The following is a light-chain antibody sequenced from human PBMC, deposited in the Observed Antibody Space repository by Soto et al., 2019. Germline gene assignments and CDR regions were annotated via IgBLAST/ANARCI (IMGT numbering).Light chain of an antibody. J-gene: IGLJ3*02. CDR2: GNR. Sequence: QSVLTQPPSVSGAPGQRVTISCTGNNSNPGAGYDVHWYQQLPGAVPKLVIFGNRNRPSGVPERFSGSKSGTSASLAITGLQAEDEADYYCQAYDYSLTAFVFGGGTKLTVL. V-gene: IGLV1-40*01. CDR1: NSNPGAGYD. CDR3: QAYDYSLTAFV.